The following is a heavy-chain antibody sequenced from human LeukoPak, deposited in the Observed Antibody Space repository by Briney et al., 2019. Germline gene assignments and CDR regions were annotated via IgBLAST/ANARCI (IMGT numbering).Heavy chain of an antibody. V-gene: IGHV1-69*05. Sequence: ASVKVSCKASGGTFSSYAISWLRQAPGQGLEWMGRIIPIFGTANYAQKFQGRVTITTDESTSTAYMELSSLRSEDTAVYYCARVGGIERWLQLGAFDIWGQGTMVTVSS. CDR3: ARVGGIERWLQLGAFDI. D-gene: IGHD5-24*01. CDR2: IIPIFGTA. CDR1: GGTFSSYA. J-gene: IGHJ3*02.